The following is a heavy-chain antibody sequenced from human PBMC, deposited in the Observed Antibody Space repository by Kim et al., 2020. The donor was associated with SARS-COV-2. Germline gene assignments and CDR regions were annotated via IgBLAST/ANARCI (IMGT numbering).Heavy chain of an antibody. V-gene: IGHV3-11*01. J-gene: IGHJ5*02. CDR1: GFTFSDYY. Sequence: GGSLRLSCAASGFTFSDYYMSWIRQAPGKGLEWISYISGTGSSIYYPDSVKGRFTISRDNAKNIVYLQMDSLRAEDTAVYFCARSSYSANWYVSWFDPWG. CDR2: ISGTGSSI. D-gene: IGHD5-12*01. CDR3: ARSSYSANWYVSWFDP.